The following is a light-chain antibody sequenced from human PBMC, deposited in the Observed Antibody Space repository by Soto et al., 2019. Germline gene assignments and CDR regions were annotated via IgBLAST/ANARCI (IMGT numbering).Light chain of an antibody. J-gene: IGKJ1*01. CDR1: QSISIW. CDR2: KTS. V-gene: IGKV1-5*03. Sequence: DIHMTQSPSTLSASVGDRVTITCRASQSISIWLAWYQQKPGKAPNLLIYKTSSLETGVPSRLSGSGSGTEFTLTISRLQPDDFATYYCQHYNDYSWTFGQGTKVEVK. CDR3: QHYNDYSWT.